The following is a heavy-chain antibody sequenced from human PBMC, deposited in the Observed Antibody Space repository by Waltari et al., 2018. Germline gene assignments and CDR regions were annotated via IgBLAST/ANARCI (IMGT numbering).Heavy chain of an antibody. V-gene: IGHV3-9*03. CDR1: GFTFDDYA. J-gene: IGHJ6*02. Sequence: EVQLVESGGGLVQPGRSLRLSCAASGFTFDDYAMHWFRQAPGKGLEGVAGISWNSGSIGYADSVKGRFTISRDNAKNSLYLQMNSLRAEDMALYYCAAGGQLYGMDVWGQGTTVTVSS. D-gene: IGHD3-16*01. CDR3: AAGGQLYGMDV. CDR2: ISWNSGSI.